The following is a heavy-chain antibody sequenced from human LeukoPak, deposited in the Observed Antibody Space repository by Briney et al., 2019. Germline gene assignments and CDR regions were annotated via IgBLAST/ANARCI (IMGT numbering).Heavy chain of an antibody. CDR1: GGSISSYY. D-gene: IGHD3-16*01. Sequence: SETLSLTCTVSGGSISSYYWNWIRQPPGKGLEWIGYIYYSGSTNYNPSLKSRVTISVDTSKNQFSLKPSSVTAADTAVYYCAREVRDVWSYFDYWGQGTLVTVSS. V-gene: IGHV4-59*01. CDR2: IYYSGST. J-gene: IGHJ4*02. CDR3: AREVRDVWSYFDY.